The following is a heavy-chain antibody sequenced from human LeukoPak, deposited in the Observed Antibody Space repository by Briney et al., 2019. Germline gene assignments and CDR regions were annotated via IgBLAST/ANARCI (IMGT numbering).Heavy chain of an antibody. D-gene: IGHD3-10*01. CDR3: ARSPSRLRLSRITMVRGFDP. Sequence: SETLSLTCAVYGGSFSTLYWSWIRQPPGKGLEWIGEINHSGSTNYNPSLKSRVTISVDTSKNQFSLKLSSVTAADTAVYYCARSPSRLRLSRITMVRGFDPWGQGTLVTVSS. V-gene: IGHV4-34*01. CDR1: GGSFSTLY. J-gene: IGHJ5*02. CDR2: INHSGST.